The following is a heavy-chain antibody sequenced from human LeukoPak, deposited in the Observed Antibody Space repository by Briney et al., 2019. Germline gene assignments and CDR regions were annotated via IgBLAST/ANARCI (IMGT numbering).Heavy chain of an antibody. V-gene: IGHV3-7*03. CDR2: IKQDGSEK. CDR1: GFTFSSYW. J-gene: IGHJ4*02. D-gene: IGHD3-22*01. CDR3: AKDIGHYYDSSGYYGIDY. Sequence: GGSLRLSCAASGFTFSSYWMSWVRQAPGKGLEWVANIKQDGSEKYYVDSVKGRFTISRDNSKNSLYLQMNSLRAEDTALYYCAKDIGHYYDSSGYYGIDYWGQGTLVTVSS.